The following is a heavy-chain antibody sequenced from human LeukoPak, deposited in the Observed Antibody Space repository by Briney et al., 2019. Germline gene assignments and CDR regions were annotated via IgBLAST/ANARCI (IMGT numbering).Heavy chain of an antibody. Sequence: GESLKISCKASGYSFTDYWIGWVRQMPGQGLEWMAIILPGDSESKIKYSPSFQGHVTVSADKSITTAYLHWSSLQASDTAIYYCARHQTPGNVYYLNTEGFRFDSWGQGTLVTVSS. CDR3: ARHQTPGNVYYLNTEGFRFDS. J-gene: IGHJ4*02. V-gene: IGHV5-51*01. D-gene: IGHD1-26*01. CDR1: GYSFTDYW. CDR2: ILPGDSESKI.